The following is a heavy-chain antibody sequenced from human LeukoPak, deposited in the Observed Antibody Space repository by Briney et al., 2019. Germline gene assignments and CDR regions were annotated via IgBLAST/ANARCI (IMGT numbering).Heavy chain of an antibody. J-gene: IGHJ4*02. CDR3: AREGSSWYGLDY. Sequence: PGGSLRLSCAASGFTVSSNYMSWVRQAPGKGLEWVSVIYSGGSTYYADSVKGRLTISRDNSKNTLYLQMNSLRAEDTAVYYCAREGSSWYGLDYWGQGTLVTVSS. CDR1: GFTVSSNY. D-gene: IGHD6-13*01. V-gene: IGHV3-66*01. CDR2: IYSGGST.